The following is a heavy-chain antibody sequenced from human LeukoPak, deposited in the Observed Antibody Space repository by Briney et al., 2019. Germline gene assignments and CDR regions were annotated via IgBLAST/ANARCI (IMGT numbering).Heavy chain of an antibody. Sequence: VGSLRLSCAASGFTFSSYAMSWVRQAPGKGLEWVSAISGSGGSTYYADSVKGRFTISRDNSKNTLYLQMNSLRAEDTAVYYCAKTKSTYYYDSSGYYPFDYWGQGTLVTVSS. CDR2: ISGSGGST. J-gene: IGHJ4*02. CDR3: AKTKSTYYYDSSGYYPFDY. V-gene: IGHV3-23*01. D-gene: IGHD3-22*01. CDR1: GFTFSSYA.